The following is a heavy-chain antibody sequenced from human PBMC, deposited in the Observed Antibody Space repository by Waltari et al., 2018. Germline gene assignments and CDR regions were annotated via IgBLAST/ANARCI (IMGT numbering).Heavy chain of an antibody. CDR3: ARRHINYDFWSGYDYYFDY. J-gene: IGHJ4*02. V-gene: IGHV1-8*03. D-gene: IGHD3-3*01. Sequence: QVQLVQSGAEVKKPGASVKVSCKASGYTFTSYDINWVRQATGQGLEWMGWVNPNSGNTGYAQKFQGRVTITRNTSISTAYMELSSLRSEDTAVYYCARRHINYDFWSGYDYYFDYWGQGTLVTVSS. CDR2: VNPNSGNT. CDR1: GYTFTSYD.